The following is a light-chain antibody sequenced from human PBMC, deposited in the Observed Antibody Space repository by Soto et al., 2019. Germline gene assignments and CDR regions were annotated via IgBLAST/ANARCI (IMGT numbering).Light chain of an antibody. J-gene: IGLJ1*01. CDR3: SSYTSSSTSGV. V-gene: IGLV2-14*01. CDR1: SSDVGGYNY. Sequence: QSVLTQPASVSGSPGQSITISCTGTSSDVGGYNYVSWYQQHPGKAPKVMIYEVSNRPSGVSNRFSGSKSGNTASLTISGLQAEDEADYYCSSYTSSSTSGVFGTGTKVTVL. CDR2: EVS.